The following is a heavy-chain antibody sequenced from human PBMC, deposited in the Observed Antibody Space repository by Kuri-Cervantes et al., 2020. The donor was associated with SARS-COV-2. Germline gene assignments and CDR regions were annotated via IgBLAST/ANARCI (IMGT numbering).Heavy chain of an antibody. CDR2: ISSNGGST. Sequence: GGTLRLSCSASGFTFSSYAMHWVRQAPGKGLEYVSAISSNGGSTYYADSVKGRFTISRDNSKNTLYLQMNSLRAEDTAVYYCAKDLRLLWFGELLYRGQGTLVTVSS. CDR3: AKDLRLLWFGELLY. V-gene: IGHV3-64D*08. D-gene: IGHD3-10*01. CDR1: GFTFSSYA. J-gene: IGHJ4*02.